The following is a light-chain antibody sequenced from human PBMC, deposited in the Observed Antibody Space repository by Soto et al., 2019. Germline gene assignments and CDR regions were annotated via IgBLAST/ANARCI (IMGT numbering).Light chain of an antibody. Sequence: DIQMTQSPSTLSASVVDKVTVSCQASQNIRSRLAWYQQKPGKAPNLLISDASSLESRGPSRFSGSGSGREFTLTISSLQHDDVATYYCQQYNSYSPFTFGPGTKVDIK. CDR3: QQYNSYSPFT. J-gene: IGKJ3*01. CDR2: DAS. CDR1: QNIRSR. V-gene: IGKV1-5*01.